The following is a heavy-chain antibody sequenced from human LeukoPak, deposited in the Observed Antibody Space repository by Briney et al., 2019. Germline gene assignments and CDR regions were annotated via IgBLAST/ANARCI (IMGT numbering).Heavy chain of an antibody. CDR1: GFTFSSYG. CDR3: AREDHDYGDYYFDY. D-gene: IGHD4-17*01. V-gene: IGHV3-33*01. J-gene: IGHJ4*02. Sequence: GGSLRLSCAASGFTFSSYGMHWVRQAPGKGLEWVAVIWYDGSNKYYADSVKGRFTISRDNSKNTLYLQMNSPRAEDTAVYYCAREDHDYGDYYFDYWGQGTLVTVSS. CDR2: IWYDGSNK.